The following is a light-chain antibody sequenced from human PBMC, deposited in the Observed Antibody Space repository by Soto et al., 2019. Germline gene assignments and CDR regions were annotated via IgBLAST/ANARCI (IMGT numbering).Light chain of an antibody. J-gene: IGLJ2*01. CDR2: DVS. V-gene: IGLV2-14*01. CDR1: SSDVGGYNY. Sequence: QSALTQPASVSGSPGQSITISCTGTSSDVGGYNYVSWFQQHPGKAPKVMIYDVSDRPSGVSNRFSGSKSGNTASLTISGLQAEDEADYYCSSYTTNSPHVAFGGGTKVTVL. CDR3: SSYTTNSPHVA.